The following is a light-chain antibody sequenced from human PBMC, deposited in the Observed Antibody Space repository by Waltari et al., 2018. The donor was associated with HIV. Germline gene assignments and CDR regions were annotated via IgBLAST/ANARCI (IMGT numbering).Light chain of an antibody. CDR3: QQSYSSPLT. CDR2: DAS. V-gene: IGKV1-39*01. Sequence: DIQMTQSPSPLPASVGDSVSITCRASQTVANKVNWYRQKPGKAPQLLIYDASTLQSGVPSRFRGGGSGTDFTLTITSLQPDDFATYFCQQSYSSPLTFGPGTKLDIK. J-gene: IGKJ3*01. CDR1: QTVANK.